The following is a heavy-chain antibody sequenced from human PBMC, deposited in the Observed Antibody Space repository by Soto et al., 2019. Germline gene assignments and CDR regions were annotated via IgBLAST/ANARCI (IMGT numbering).Heavy chain of an antibody. D-gene: IGHD3-22*01. CDR2: ISRSSNYI. J-gene: IGHJ6*02. Sequence: GGSLRLSCAASGFIFSSYNMNWVRQGPGKGLEWVSSISRSSNYIYYADSVKGRFTISRDNAKNSLYLQMNSLRAEDTAVYFCARMVVSSGYYDYYYYGMDVWGQGTTVTVSS. V-gene: IGHV3-21*01. CDR1: GFIFSSYN. CDR3: ARMVVSSGYYDYYYYGMDV.